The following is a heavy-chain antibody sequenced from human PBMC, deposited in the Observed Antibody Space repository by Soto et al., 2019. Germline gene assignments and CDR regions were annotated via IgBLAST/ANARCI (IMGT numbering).Heavy chain of an antibody. CDR1: GGTFSSYS. J-gene: IGHJ4*02. D-gene: IGHD5-18*01. V-gene: IGHV1-69*13. CDR3: ARGGTDRATADTLDY. CDR2: IIPIFGTA. Sequence: SVKVSCKASGGTFSSYSISWVRHAPGQGLERMGGIIPIFGTANYAQKFQGRVTITADESTSTAYMELSSLRSEDTAVYYCARGGTDRATADTLDYWGQGTLVTVSS.